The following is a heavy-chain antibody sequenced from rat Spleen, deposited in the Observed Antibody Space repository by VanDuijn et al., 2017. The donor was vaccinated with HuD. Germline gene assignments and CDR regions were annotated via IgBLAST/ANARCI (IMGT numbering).Heavy chain of an antibody. J-gene: IGHJ3*01. V-gene: IGHV5-17*01. Sequence: EVQLVESGGGLVQPGRSLKLSCAASGFTFSDYAMAWVRQAPKKGLEWVATIIYDGSTYYRDSVKGRFTISRDNAKSTLYLQMDSLRAEDTATYYGARPRMYSTDYPNWFAYWGQGTLVTVSS. D-gene: IGHD1-6*01. CDR1: GFTFSDYA. CDR3: ARPRMYSTDYPNWFAY. CDR2: IIYDGST.